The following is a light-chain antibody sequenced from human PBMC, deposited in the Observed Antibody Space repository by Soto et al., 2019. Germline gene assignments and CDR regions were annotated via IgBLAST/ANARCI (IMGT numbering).Light chain of an antibody. V-gene: IGKV3-11*01. Sequence: EIVLTQSPATLSLSPGERATLSCRASQSVSSYLAWYQQKPGQAPRLLIYDASSRATGIPARFRGSGSGTDFTLTISSLEPEDFAVDYCQQRSNWPITFGQGTRLEIK. CDR3: QQRSNWPIT. CDR2: DAS. CDR1: QSVSSY. J-gene: IGKJ5*01.